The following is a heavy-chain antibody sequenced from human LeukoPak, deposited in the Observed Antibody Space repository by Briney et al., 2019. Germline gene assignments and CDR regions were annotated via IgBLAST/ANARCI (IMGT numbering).Heavy chain of an antibody. CDR1: GFTFSRYW. J-gene: IGHJ1*01. CDR2: INSDGSAT. D-gene: IGHD4/OR15-4a*01. Sequence: GGSLRLSCAASGFTFSRYWMHWVRQAPGKGLVWVSRINSDGSATTYADFVKGRFTISRDNAKNTLYLQMNSLRVDSTAMCYCEGDYGAWAQGTLVSVSP. CDR3: EGDYGA. V-gene: IGHV3-74*03.